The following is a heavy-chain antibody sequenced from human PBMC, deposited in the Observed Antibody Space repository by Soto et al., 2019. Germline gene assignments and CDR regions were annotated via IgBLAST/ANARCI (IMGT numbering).Heavy chain of an antibody. CDR1: GFTFSSYS. J-gene: IGHJ4*02. Sequence: GGSLRLSCAASGFTFSSYSMNWVRQAPGKGLEWVSYISSSSSTIYYADSVKGRFTISRDNAKNSLYLQMNSLRAEDTAVYYCARDQVEYDFWSGYYSFDYWGQGTLVTVSS. V-gene: IGHV3-48*01. CDR3: ARDQVEYDFWSGYYSFDY. D-gene: IGHD3-3*01. CDR2: ISSSSSTI.